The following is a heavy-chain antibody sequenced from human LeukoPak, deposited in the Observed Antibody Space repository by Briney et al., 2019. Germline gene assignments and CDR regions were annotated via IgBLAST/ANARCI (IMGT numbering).Heavy chain of an antibody. CDR1: GFTFSTYG. CDR2: ISYDGSNK. D-gene: IGHD5-12*01. V-gene: IGHV3-30*03. J-gene: IGHJ4*02. CDR3: ARDRGYGLDY. Sequence: AGGSLRLSCAASGFTFSTYGMHWVRQAPGKGLEWVAVISYDGSNKFYSGSVKGRFTISRDNAKNTLYLQMNSLTAEDTAVYYCARDRGYGLDYWGQGTLVPVSS.